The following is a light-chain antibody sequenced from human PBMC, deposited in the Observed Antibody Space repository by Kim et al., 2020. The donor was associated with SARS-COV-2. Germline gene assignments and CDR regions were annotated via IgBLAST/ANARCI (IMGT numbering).Light chain of an antibody. Sequence: SPGDRATLSCRASQNINSDYLAWYQQKPGQAPRLLIYRASTRATAIPERFSGSGSGTDFSLTIRRLEPEDFAVYYCQHYGSSRYTFGQGTKVDIK. J-gene: IGKJ2*01. CDR3: QHYGSSRYT. CDR2: RAS. V-gene: IGKV3-20*01. CDR1: QNINSDY.